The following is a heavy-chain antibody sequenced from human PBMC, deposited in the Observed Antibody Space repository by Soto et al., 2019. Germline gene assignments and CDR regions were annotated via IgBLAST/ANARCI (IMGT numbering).Heavy chain of an antibody. Sequence: ASVKVYCKASGYTFTGHYIHWVRQAPEQGPEWMGEIGPGSGATRYAQKFQDRVTMTRDMSITTVYMELNNLSPDDTAVYYCGRGRSGQIVVFYWGQGTPVTVSS. J-gene: IGHJ4*02. CDR2: IGPGSGAT. CDR3: GRGRSGQIVVFY. D-gene: IGHD1-26*01. CDR1: GYTFTGHY. V-gene: IGHV1-2*02.